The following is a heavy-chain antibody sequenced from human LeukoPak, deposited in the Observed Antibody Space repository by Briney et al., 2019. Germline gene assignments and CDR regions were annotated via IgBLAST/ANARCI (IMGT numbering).Heavy chain of an antibody. V-gene: IGHV3-21*01. CDR3: ARGPGVSNWFDP. Sequence: GGSLRLSCAASGFTFSSYSMNWVRQAPGKGLEWVSSISSSSSYIYYADSVKGRLTISRDNAKNSLYLQMNSLRAEDTAVYYCARGPGVSNWFDPWGQGTLVTVSS. J-gene: IGHJ5*02. CDR1: GFTFSSYS. CDR2: ISSSSSYI. D-gene: IGHD3-10*01.